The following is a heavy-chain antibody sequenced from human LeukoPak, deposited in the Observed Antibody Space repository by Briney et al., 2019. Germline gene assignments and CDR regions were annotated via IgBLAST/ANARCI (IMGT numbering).Heavy chain of an antibody. CDR3: ARVVDTGYDSDY. J-gene: IGHJ4*02. D-gene: IGHD5-12*01. V-gene: IGHV3-48*03. Sequence: GGSLRLSCAASGFTFSSYEMNWVRQAPGKGLEWVAYISSGGRTTRYADSVEGRFTISRDNAKKSVFLQMNGLRAEDTAVYCCARVVDTGYDSDYWGLGTLVTVSS. CDR1: GFTFSSYE. CDR2: ISSGGRTT.